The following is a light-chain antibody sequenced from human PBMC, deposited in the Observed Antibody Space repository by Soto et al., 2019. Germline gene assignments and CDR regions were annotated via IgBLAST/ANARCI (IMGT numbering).Light chain of an antibody. CDR1: SSNIGAGFD. CDR2: ANT. CDR3: QSYDSSLSGVI. J-gene: IGLJ2*01. V-gene: IGLV1-40*01. Sequence: QSVLTQPPSVSGAPGQRVAISCTGSSSNIGAGFDVHWYQQLPGTAPKLLIYANTNRPSGVPDRFSGSKSGTSASLAITGLQAEDAADYYCQSYDSSLSGVIFGGGTKVTVL.